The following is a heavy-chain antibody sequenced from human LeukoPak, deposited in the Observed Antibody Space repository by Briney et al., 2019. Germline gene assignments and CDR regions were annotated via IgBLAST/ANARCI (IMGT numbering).Heavy chain of an antibody. CDR1: GYTFTSYW. J-gene: IGHJ4*02. D-gene: IGHD3-10*01. Sequence: GESLKISCKGSGYTFTSYWIGWVHQMSGKGLEWMGIIYPGDSDTRYSPPFQGQVTISADKSISTAYLQWSSLKASDTAMYYCVIDTNNFYGSGSFDYWGQGTLVTVSS. V-gene: IGHV5-51*07. CDR3: VIDTNNFYGSGSFDY. CDR2: IYPGDSDT.